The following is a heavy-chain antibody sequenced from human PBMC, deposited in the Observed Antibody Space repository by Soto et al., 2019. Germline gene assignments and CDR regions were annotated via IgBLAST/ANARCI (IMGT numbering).Heavy chain of an antibody. V-gene: IGHV1-69*02. Sequence: QVQLVQSGAEVKKPGSSVRLSCKASGDTFSFYSINWVRQAPGLGLEWMGRINPILSMSNYAQRFQGRVTVTADKSTSTAYMELSSLRSEDTAMYYCASSYGSGYRAFDYWGQGALVTVSS. CDR1: GDTFSFYS. D-gene: IGHD3-10*01. CDR2: INPILSMS. J-gene: IGHJ4*02. CDR3: ASSYGSGYRAFDY.